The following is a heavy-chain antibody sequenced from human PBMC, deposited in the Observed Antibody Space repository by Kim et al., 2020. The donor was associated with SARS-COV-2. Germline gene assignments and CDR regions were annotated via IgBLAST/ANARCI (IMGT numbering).Heavy chain of an antibody. CDR3: ARDLGRRMVRGVIDY. D-gene: IGHD3-10*01. Sequence: ASVKVSCKASGYTFTSYGISWVRQAPGQGLEWMGWISAYNGNTNYAQKLQGRVTMTTDTSTSTAYMELRSLRSDDTAVYYCARDLGRRMVRGVIDYWGQGTLVTVSS. CDR1: GYTFTSYG. V-gene: IGHV1-18*04. J-gene: IGHJ4*02. CDR2: ISAYNGNT.